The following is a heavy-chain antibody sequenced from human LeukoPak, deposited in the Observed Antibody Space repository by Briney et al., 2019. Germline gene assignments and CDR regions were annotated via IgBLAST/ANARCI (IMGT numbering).Heavy chain of an antibody. CDR3: SRSAGPYSNYVKGWRDP. D-gene: IGHD4-11*01. CDR1: GVSITSFY. CDR2: IYYTGRT. Sequence: KPWETLSLTCTVSGVSITSFYWSWVRQPPGKGLEWIGYIYYTGRTNYNPALKSRVSLSMYTSKKQFSLRLNSVSAADTDIYVCSRSAGPYSNYVKGWRDPWGRKTLVTVST. V-gene: IGHV4-59*01. J-gene: IGHJ5*02.